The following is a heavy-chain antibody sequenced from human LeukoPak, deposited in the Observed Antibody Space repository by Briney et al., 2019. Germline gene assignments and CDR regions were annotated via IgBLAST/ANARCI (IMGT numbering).Heavy chain of an antibody. D-gene: IGHD5-12*01. CDR2: ISYDGSNK. J-gene: IGHJ4*02. Sequence: GGSLRLSCAASGFTFSGYGMHWVRQAPGKGLEWVAVISYDGSNKYYADSVKGRFTISRDNSKNTLYLQMNSLRAEDTAVYYCAKDQHSGYDFPLFDYWGQGTLVTVSS. CDR1: GFTFSGYG. V-gene: IGHV3-30*18. CDR3: AKDQHSGYDFPLFDY.